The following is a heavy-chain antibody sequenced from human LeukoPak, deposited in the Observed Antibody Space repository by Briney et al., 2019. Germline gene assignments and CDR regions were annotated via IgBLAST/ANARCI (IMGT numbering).Heavy chain of an antibody. CDR3: ARGGVIVGGTADLDY. J-gene: IGHJ4*02. Sequence: VASVKVSCKASGYTFTSYAMNWVRQAPGQGLEWMGWINTNTGNPTYAQGFTRRFVFSLDTSVSTAYLQIGSLKAEDTAVYYCARGGVIVGGTADLDYWGQGTLVTVSS. CDR2: INTNTGNP. V-gene: IGHV7-4-1*01. D-gene: IGHD1-26*01. CDR1: GYTFTSYA.